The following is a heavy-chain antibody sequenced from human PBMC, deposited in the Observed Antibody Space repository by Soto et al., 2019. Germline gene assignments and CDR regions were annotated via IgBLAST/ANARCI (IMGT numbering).Heavy chain of an antibody. J-gene: IGHJ1*01. D-gene: IGHD3-16*01. CDR1: GDTFNSYV. V-gene: IGHV1-69*17. Sequence: QVQLVQSGAEVKRPGSSVKVSCESSGDTFNSYVISWVRQAPGQGLEWMGGITPIIGVTHYAQKFQGRVTISALSSTGTAYMELTNLGFEDTALYYCARESLGAKGAEHWGQGTLVTVSS. CDR2: ITPIIGVT. CDR3: ARESLGAKGAEH.